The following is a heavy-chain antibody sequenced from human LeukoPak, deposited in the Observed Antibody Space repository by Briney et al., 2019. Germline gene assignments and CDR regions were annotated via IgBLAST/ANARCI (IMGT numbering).Heavy chain of an antibody. Sequence: GGSLRLSCAASGFTFNSYGMHWVRQAPGKGLEWVTFIRDDGSNKYYADSVKGRFTISRDNARNTLYLQMNSLRAEDTAVYYCARETYEAFDIWGQGTMVTVSS. CDR2: IRDDGSNK. CDR1: GFTFNSYG. J-gene: IGHJ3*02. V-gene: IGHV3-30*02. CDR3: ARETYEAFDI.